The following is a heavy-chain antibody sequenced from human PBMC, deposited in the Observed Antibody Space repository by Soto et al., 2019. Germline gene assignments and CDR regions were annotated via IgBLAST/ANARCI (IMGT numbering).Heavy chain of an antibody. D-gene: IGHD2-15*01. CDR1: GFTFSSYG. CDR3: ARDSHCSGGSCYRAYYYYYYMDV. Sequence: GGSLRLSCAASGFTFSSYGMHWVRQAPGKGLEWVAVIWYDGSNKYYADSVKGRFTISRDNSKNTLYLQMNSLRAEDTAVYYCARDSHCSGGSCYRAYYYYYYMDVWGKGTTVTVSS. V-gene: IGHV3-33*01. CDR2: IWYDGSNK. J-gene: IGHJ6*03.